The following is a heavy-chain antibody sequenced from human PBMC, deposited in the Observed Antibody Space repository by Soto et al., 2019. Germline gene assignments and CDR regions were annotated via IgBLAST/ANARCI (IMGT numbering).Heavy chain of an antibody. CDR2: IHYSGST. V-gene: IGHV4-59*01. J-gene: IGHJ5*02. CDR3: AREKYDIFNGSYTNWFDP. Sequence: PSETLSLTCTVSGGAIGSYYWSWIRQPPGKGLEWIGNIHYSGSTNYNHSLKSRVTISVDTSKIQFTLKLSSVTAADTAVYYCAREKYDIFNGSYTNWFDPWGHGTVITVSS. CDR1: GGAIGSYY. D-gene: IGHD3-9*01.